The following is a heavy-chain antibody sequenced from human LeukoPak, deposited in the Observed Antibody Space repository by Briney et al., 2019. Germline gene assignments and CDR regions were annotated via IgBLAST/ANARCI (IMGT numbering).Heavy chain of an antibody. J-gene: IGHJ3*02. D-gene: IGHD5-24*01. CDR3: ARGLQETLAWLRAFSAFDI. V-gene: IGHV1-18*01. CDR2: ISAYNGNT. Sequence: ASVKVSCKASGYTFTSYGISWVRQAPGQGLEWMGWISAYNGNTNYAQKLQGRVTMTTDTSTSTAYMELRSLRSDDTAVYYCARGLQETLAWLRAFSAFDIWGQGTMVTVSS. CDR1: GYTFTSYG.